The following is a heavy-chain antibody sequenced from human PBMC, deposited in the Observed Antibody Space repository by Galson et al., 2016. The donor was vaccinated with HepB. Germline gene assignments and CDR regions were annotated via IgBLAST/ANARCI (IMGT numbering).Heavy chain of an antibody. CDR2: IFYNGGT. CDR1: GDSISRSY. CDR3: ARGTDSSGYYEYYFDY. V-gene: IGHV4-59*01. Sequence: SETLSLTCTVSGDSISRSYCNWIRQSPGKGLEWIGYIFYNGGTNYNPSLKNRVTISVDTSTNQFSLKLSSVTAADTAIYYCARGTDSSGYYEYYFDYWGQGTLVTVSS. D-gene: IGHD3-22*01. J-gene: IGHJ4*02.